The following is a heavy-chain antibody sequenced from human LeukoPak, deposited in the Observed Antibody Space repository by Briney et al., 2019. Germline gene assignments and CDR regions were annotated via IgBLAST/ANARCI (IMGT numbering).Heavy chain of an antibody. D-gene: IGHD4-17*01. CDR1: GDSVSSNSAA. V-gene: IGHV6-1*01. J-gene: IGHJ5*02. Sequence: SQTLPLTCDISGDSVSSNSAAWNWIRQSPSRGLEWLGRTYYRSNWFNDFALSVKSRITINPDTSKNQFSLQLNSVTPEDTAVYYCAKNYGDSNWFDPWGQGTLVTVSS. CDR2: TYYRSNWFN. CDR3: AKNYGDSNWFDP.